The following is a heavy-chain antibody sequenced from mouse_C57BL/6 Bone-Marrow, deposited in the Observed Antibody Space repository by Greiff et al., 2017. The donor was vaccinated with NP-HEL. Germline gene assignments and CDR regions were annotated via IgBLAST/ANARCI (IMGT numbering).Heavy chain of an antibody. V-gene: IGHV1-52*01. CDR3: ARSRDGLRRNYAMDY. CDR1: GYTFTSYW. CDR2: IDPSDSET. J-gene: IGHJ4*01. Sequence: VQLQQSGAELVRPGSSVKLSCKASGYTFTSYWMHWVKQRPIQGLEWIGNIDPSDSETHYNQKFKDKATLTVDKSSSTAYMQLSSLTSDDSAVYYCARSRDGLRRNYAMDYWGQGTSVTVSS. D-gene: IGHD2-4*01.